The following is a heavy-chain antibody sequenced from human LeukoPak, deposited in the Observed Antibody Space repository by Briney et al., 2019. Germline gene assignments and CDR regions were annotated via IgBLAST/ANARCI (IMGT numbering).Heavy chain of an antibody. Sequence: PSETLSLTCTVSGGSISSYYWSWIRQPPGKGLEWIGYIYYSGSTYYNPSLKSRVTISVDTSKNQFPLKLSSVTAADTAVYYCASSGQWLVRFDYWGQGTLVTVSS. D-gene: IGHD6-19*01. CDR2: IYYSGST. CDR1: GGSISSYY. V-gene: IGHV4-59*06. CDR3: ASSGQWLVRFDY. J-gene: IGHJ4*02.